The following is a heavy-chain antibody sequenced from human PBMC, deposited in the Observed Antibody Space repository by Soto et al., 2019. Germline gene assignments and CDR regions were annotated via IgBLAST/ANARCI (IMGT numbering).Heavy chain of an antibody. CDR2: IYNSGST. CDR3: ARKYGIPVAGTFDY. V-gene: IGHV4-28*01. D-gene: IGHD6-19*01. J-gene: IGHJ4*02. CDR1: GYSVSDSNW. Sequence: SETLSLTCTVSGYSVSDSNWWGWIRQPPGKGLEWMGHIYNSGSTYYKSSLKGRVTMSIDTSKNQFSLRLYSVTAVDTAVYYCARKYGIPVAGTFDYWGQGILVTVSS.